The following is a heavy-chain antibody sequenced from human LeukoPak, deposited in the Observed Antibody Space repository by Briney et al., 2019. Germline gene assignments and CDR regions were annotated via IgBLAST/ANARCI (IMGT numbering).Heavy chain of an antibody. CDR2: ISGSGGST. D-gene: IGHD1-26*01. V-gene: IGHV3-23*01. Sequence: PGGSLRLSCAASGFTFSSYAMSWVRQAPGKELEWVSAISGSGGSTYYADSVKGRFTISRDNSKNTLYLQMNSLRAEDTAVYYCAKDRGSYSMTSDYWGQGTLVTVSS. CDR1: GFTFSSYA. J-gene: IGHJ4*02. CDR3: AKDRGSYSMTSDY.